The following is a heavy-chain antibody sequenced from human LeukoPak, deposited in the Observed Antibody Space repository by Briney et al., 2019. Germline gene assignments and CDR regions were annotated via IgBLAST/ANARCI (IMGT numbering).Heavy chain of an antibody. CDR3: ALHKGPIVDIVATSALDY. D-gene: IGHD5-12*01. Sequence: SVKVSCKASGCTFSSYAISWVRQAPGQGLEWMGRIIPILGIANYAQKLQGRVTITADKPTSTAYMELSSLRSEDTAVYYCALHKGPIVDIVATSALDYWGQGTLVTVSS. CDR2: IIPILGIA. J-gene: IGHJ4*02. CDR1: GCTFSSYA. V-gene: IGHV1-69*04.